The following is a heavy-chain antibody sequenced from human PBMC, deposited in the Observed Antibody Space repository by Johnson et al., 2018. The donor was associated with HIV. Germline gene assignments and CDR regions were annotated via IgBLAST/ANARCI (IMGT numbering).Heavy chain of an antibody. D-gene: IGHD2-15*01. Sequence: EVQLVESGGGLVQPGGSLRLSCAASGFTFSSYAMSWVRQAPGKRLEWVANIKQDGSEKYYVDSVKGRFTISRDNSKNTLYLQMNSLRAEDTGVYYWSTGEIGVVVGAIRLPLHVALDMGGRVTGVAVS. V-gene: IGHV3-7*01. J-gene: IGHJ3*02. CDR3: STGEIGVVVGAIRLPLHVALDM. CDR2: IKQDGSEK. CDR1: GFTFSSYA.